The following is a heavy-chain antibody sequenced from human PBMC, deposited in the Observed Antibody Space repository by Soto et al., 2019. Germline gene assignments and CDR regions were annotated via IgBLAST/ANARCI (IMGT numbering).Heavy chain of an antibody. J-gene: IGHJ4*02. CDR3: GRTDHKGAWAAWF. Sequence: PSETLSLTCTMSGGSISSGRYDWSWIRQAPGKRLEWVGYLQSTGTTDYNSPLRSRTTMSVDASKNQFSLTLTSVTAADTAVYYCGRTDHKGAWAAWFWGQGILVTVSS. CDR2: LQSTGTT. CDR1: GGSISSGRYD. V-gene: IGHV4-61*01. D-gene: IGHD3-22*01.